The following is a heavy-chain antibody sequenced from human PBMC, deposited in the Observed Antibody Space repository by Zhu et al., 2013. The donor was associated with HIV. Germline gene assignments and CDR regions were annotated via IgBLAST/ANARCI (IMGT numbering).Heavy chain of an antibody. D-gene: IGHD6-6*01. CDR2: ISVYNGNT. J-gene: IGHJ3*02. CDR1: GYTFYNYA. V-gene: IGHV1-18*01. CDR3: ARDLYSTSSRPFDI. Sequence: QVQLVQSGAEVKKPGASVKVSCKASGYTFYNYAISWVRQAPGQGLEWMGWISVYNGNTKYAQKVQGRVTMTTDTSTSTAYMELRSLRSDDTAVYYCARDLYSTSSRPFDIWAKGQWSPSLQ.